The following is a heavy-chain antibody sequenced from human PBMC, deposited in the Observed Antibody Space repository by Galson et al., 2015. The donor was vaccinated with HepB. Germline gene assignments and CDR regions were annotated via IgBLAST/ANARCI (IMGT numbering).Heavy chain of an antibody. Sequence: SLRLSCAASGFTFSSYWMHWVRQAPGKGLVWVSRINSDGSSTSYADSVKGRFTISRDNAKNTLYLQMNSLRAEDTAVYYCARVRYGKGQLDPALDYWGQGTLVTVSS. CDR3: ARVRYGKGQLDPALDY. CDR2: INSDGSST. CDR1: GFTFSSYW. D-gene: IGHD6-13*01. J-gene: IGHJ4*02. V-gene: IGHV3-74*01.